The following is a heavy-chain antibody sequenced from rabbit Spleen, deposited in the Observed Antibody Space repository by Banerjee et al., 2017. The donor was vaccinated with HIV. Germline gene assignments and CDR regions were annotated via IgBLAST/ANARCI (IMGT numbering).Heavy chain of an antibody. J-gene: IGHJ6*01. CDR3: ARDTGSSFSSYGMDL. Sequence: QEQLKESGGGLVQPGGSLKISCTASGIDFSGYGITWVRQAPGKGLEWIACIAGSSSGFTYSATWAKGRFTCSKTSSTTVTLQMTSLTVADTATYFCARDTGSSFSSYGMDLWGQGTLVTVS. V-gene: IGHV1S45*01. CDR1: GIDFSGYG. CDR2: IAGSSSGFT. D-gene: IGHD8-1*01.